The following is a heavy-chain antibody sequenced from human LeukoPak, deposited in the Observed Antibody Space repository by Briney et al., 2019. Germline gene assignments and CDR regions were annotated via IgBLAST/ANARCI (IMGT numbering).Heavy chain of an antibody. CDR2: ISGSGGST. CDR1: GFTFSSYA. D-gene: IGHD2-2*01. J-gene: IGHJ4*02. CDR3: AKEGDIVVVPAAPPDY. V-gene: IGHV3-23*01. Sequence: PGGSLRLSCAASGFTFSSYAMSWVRQAPGKGLEWVSAISGSGGSTYYAGSVKGRFTISRDNSKNTLYLQMNSLRAEDTAVYYCAKEGDIVVVPAAPPDYWGQGTLVTVSS.